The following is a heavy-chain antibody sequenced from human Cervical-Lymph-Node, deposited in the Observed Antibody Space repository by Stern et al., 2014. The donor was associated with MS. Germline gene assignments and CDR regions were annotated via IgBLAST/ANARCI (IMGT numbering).Heavy chain of an antibody. Sequence: QMQLVESGAEVKKPGASVKVSCKASGYTFINYDINWVRQAPGRGLEWIGWMNPNIGNPGYAQEFQGRVTMTTNTSISTVYMELSSLTSDDTAVYYCARGLVVSSSLWFDPWGQGTLVTVSS. V-gene: IGHV1-8*01. CDR3: ARGLVVSSSLWFDP. D-gene: IGHD6-6*01. CDR1: GYTFINYD. J-gene: IGHJ5*02. CDR2: MNPNIGNP.